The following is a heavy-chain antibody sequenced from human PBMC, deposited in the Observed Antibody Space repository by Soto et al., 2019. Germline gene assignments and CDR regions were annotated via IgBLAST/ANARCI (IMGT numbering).Heavy chain of an antibody. D-gene: IGHD3-3*01. CDR2: IYYSGST. J-gene: IGHJ3*02. CDR3: ATRYYDFWSGYYTSAFDI. CDR1: GGSISSSSYY. Sequence: SETLSLTCTVSGGSISSSSYYWGWIRQPPGKGLEWIGSIYYSGSTYYNTSLKSRVTISVDTSKNQFSLKLSSVTAADTAVYYCATRYYDFWSGYYTSAFDIWGQGTMVTVSS. V-gene: IGHV4-39*01.